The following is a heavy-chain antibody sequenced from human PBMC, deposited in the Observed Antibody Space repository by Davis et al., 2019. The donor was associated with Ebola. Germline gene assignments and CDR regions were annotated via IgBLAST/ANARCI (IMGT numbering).Heavy chain of an antibody. D-gene: IGHD3-16*02. CDR1: VGSFSDYY. CDR3: ARVNGDYYYYGMDV. Sequence: MPSETLSLTCAVYVGSFSDYYWSWIRQPPGKGLEWIGEINHGGSTKYNPSLRSRVTISVDTSKNQFFQRVSSVTAADTAVYYCARVNGDYYYYGMDVWGQGTTVTVSS. V-gene: IGHV4-34*01. CDR2: INHGGST. J-gene: IGHJ6*02.